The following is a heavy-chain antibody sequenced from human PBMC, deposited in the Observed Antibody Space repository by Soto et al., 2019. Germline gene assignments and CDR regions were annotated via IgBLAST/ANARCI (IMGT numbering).Heavy chain of an antibody. D-gene: IGHD3-3*01. Sequence: VSVKVSCKASGYTFTSYGISWVRQAPGQGLEWMGFSSDYNGNTNYAHKLQGRVTMTTDTSTSTAYMELRSLRSYDTAVYYCARVPVRFLELLYWFDXWGQVTLVTVSX. J-gene: IGHJ5*02. V-gene: IGHV1-18*04. CDR1: GYTFTSYG. CDR3: ARVPVRFLELLYWFDX. CDR2: SSDYNGNT.